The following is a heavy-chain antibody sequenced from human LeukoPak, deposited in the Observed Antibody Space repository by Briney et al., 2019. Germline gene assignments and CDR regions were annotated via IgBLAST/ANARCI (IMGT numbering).Heavy chain of an antibody. J-gene: IGHJ4*02. D-gene: IGHD2-2*02. CDR1: GFTFSSYE. CDR2: ISSSGSTI. CDR3: ARVLRYCSSTCCYRVLDY. Sequence: GGSLRLSCAASGFTFSSYEMNWIRQAPGKGLEWVSYISSSGSTIYYADSVKGRFTISGDNAKNSLYLQMNSLRAEDTAVYYCARVLRYCSSTCCYRVLDYWGQGTLVTVSS. V-gene: IGHV3-48*03.